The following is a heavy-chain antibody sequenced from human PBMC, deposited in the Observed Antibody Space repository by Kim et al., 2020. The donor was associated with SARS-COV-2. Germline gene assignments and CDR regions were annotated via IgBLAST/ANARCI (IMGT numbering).Heavy chain of an antibody. CDR3: ARGRTVTTPGWRSNYYYGMDV. CDR1: GGSFSGYY. J-gene: IGHJ6*02. D-gene: IGHD4-17*01. V-gene: IGHV4-34*01. CDR2: INHSGST. Sequence: SETLSLTCAVYGGSFSGYYWSWIRQPPGKGLEWIGEINHSGSTNYNPSLKSRVTISVDTSKNQFSLKLSSVTAADTAVYYCARGRTVTTPGWRSNYYYGMDVWGQGTTVTVSS.